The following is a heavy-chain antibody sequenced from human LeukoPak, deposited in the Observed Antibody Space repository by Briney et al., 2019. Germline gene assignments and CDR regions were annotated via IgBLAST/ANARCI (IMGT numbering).Heavy chain of an antibody. CDR1: GGSISSSSYY. J-gene: IGHJ4*02. CDR2: IYYSGST. D-gene: IGHD3-10*01. Sequence: PSETLSLTCTISGGSISSSSYYWGWIRQPPGKGLEWIGSIYYSGSTYYNPSLKSRVTISVDTSKNQFSLKLSSVTAADTAVYYCARITITLSSYYFDYWGQGTLVTVSS. V-gene: IGHV4-39*01. CDR3: ARITITLSSYYFDY.